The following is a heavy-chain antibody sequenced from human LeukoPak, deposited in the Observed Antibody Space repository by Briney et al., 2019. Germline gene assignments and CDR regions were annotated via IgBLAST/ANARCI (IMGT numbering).Heavy chain of an antibody. V-gene: IGHV3-30*18. Sequence: PGGSLTLSCAASGFTFSSYGMHWVRQPPGKGLEWVTVISNDGSNKYYANSVKGRFTISRDNSKNTLYLQMNSLRAEDTAVYYCAKDYYYDSGGYYPPHNWFDPWGQGTLVTVSS. CDR1: GFTFSSYG. J-gene: IGHJ5*02. CDR2: ISNDGSNK. D-gene: IGHD3-22*01. CDR3: AKDYYYDSGGYYPPHNWFDP.